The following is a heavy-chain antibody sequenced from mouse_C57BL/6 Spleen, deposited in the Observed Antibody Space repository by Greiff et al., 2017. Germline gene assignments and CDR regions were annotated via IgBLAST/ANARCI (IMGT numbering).Heavy chain of an antibody. D-gene: IGHD2-1*01. J-gene: IGHJ1*03. Sequence: EVMLVESEGGLVQPGSSMKLSCTASGFTFSDYYMAWVRQVPEKGLEWVANINYDGSSTYYLDSLKSRFIISRDNAKNILYLQMSSLKSEDTATYYCAREGDGNYWYFDVWGTWTTVTVSS. CDR3: AREGDGNYWYFDV. CDR2: INYDGSST. V-gene: IGHV5-16*01. CDR1: GFTFSDYY.